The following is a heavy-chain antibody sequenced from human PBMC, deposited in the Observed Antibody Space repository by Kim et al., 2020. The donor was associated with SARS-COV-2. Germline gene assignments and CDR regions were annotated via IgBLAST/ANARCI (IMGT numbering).Heavy chain of an antibody. D-gene: IGHD3-10*01. J-gene: IGHJ4*02. V-gene: IGHV1-18*01. CDR3: ARSKVRGSGGKVSPGY. Sequence: ASVKVSCKASGYTFTSYGISWVRQAPGQGLEWMGWISAYNGNTNYAQKLQGRVTMTTDTSTSTAYMALRSLRSDDTAVYYCARSKVRGSGGKVSPGYGGQGTLVTVSS. CDR2: ISAYNGNT. CDR1: GYTFTSYG.